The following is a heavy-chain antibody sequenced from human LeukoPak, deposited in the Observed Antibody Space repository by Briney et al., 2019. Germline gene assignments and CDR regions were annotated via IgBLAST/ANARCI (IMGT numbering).Heavy chain of an antibody. D-gene: IGHD3-3*01. J-gene: IGHJ6*03. CDR3: ARPGIPGSVWSGYEGYYYYMDV. CDR2: ISSSSSYI. V-gene: IGHV3-21*01. Sequence: GGSLRLSCAASGFTFSSYSMNWVRQAPGKGLEWVSSISSSSSYIYYADSVKGRFTISRDNAKNSLYLQMNSLRAEDTAVYYCARPGIPGSVWSGYEGYYYYMDVWGKGTTVTVSS. CDR1: GFTFSSYS.